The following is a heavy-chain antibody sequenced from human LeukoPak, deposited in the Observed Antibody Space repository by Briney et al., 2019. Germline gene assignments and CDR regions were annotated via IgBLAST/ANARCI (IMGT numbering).Heavy chain of an antibody. J-gene: IGHJ5*02. CDR3: ARDLGFWSGP. D-gene: IGHD3-3*01. V-gene: IGHV1-2*02. Sequence: ASVKVSCKASGGTFSSYAISWVRQAPGQGLEWMGWINPNSGGTNYAQKFQGRVTMTRDTSISTAYMELSRLRSDDTAVYYCARDLGFWSGPWGQGTLVTVSS. CDR1: GGTFSSYA. CDR2: INPNSGGT.